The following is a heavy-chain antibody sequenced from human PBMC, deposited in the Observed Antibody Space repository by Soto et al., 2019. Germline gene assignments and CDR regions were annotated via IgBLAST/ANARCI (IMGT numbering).Heavy chain of an antibody. Sequence: EVQLVESGGGLAQPGGSLRLSCVASGFAFSSYAMSWVRQAPGKGLEWVSAIDYTGDNTYYADSVKGRFTISRDNSRLYLHMNSLRAEDTAVYHCAKTSSGWSFDRWGQGTLVTVSS. CDR2: IDYTGDNT. CDR1: GFAFSSYA. CDR3: AKTSSGWSFDR. D-gene: IGHD6-19*01. J-gene: IGHJ4*02. V-gene: IGHV3-23*04.